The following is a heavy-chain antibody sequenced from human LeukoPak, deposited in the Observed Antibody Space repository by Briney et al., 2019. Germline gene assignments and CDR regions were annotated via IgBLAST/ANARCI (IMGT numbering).Heavy chain of an antibody. D-gene: IGHD3-10*01. CDR2: INWNGGTT. V-gene: IGHV3-20*04. CDR1: GFTFDDYG. J-gene: IGHJ6*02. CDR3: AREGSGSPHYGMDV. Sequence: GWSLRLSCAASGFTFDDYGMSWVRQAPGKGLEWVSGINWNGGTTGYADSVKGRFTISRDNAKNSLYLQMNSLRAEDTALYYYAREGSGSPHYGMDVWGQGTTVTVS.